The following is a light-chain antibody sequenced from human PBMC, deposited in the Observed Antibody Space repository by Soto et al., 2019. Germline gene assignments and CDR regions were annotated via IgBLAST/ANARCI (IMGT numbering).Light chain of an antibody. CDR1: QTIDTY. CDR3: QQSHGIPYT. V-gene: IGKV1-39*01. J-gene: IGKJ2*01. Sequence: DIQMTQSPSSLSAPVGGRVTITCRAGQTIDTYLNWYKQEPGKAPKLLIFAASSLHSGVPSRFSGSGSGTEFTLTITSLQPEDFATYFCQQSHGIPYTFGQGTKLEIK. CDR2: AAS.